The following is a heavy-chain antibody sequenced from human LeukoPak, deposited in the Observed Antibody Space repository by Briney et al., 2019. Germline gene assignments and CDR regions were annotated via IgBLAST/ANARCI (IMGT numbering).Heavy chain of an antibody. Sequence: PGGSLRLSCAASGFTFSSYWMSWVRQAPGKGLEWVSSISSSSSYIYYADSVKGRFTISRDNAKNSLYLQMNSLRAEDTAVYYCARDHVIAVAPDAFDIWGQGTMVTVSS. CDR1: GFTFSSYW. J-gene: IGHJ3*02. D-gene: IGHD6-19*01. CDR2: ISSSSSYI. V-gene: IGHV3-21*01. CDR3: ARDHVIAVAPDAFDI.